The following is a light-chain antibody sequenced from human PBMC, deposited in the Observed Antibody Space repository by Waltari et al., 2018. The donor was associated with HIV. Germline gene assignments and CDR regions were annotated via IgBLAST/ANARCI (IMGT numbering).Light chain of an antibody. V-gene: IGLV1-44*01. Sequence: QSVLNQSPSASGTPGTRVIISCSGSSSNIGSNTVTWYQQFPGTAPKLLIYSYGQRPSGVPERFSGSKSATSASLAISGLRSEDEADYYCATWDDSLNAWVFGGGTKLTVL. CDR1: SSNIGSNT. J-gene: IGLJ3*02. CDR2: SYG. CDR3: ATWDDSLNAWV.